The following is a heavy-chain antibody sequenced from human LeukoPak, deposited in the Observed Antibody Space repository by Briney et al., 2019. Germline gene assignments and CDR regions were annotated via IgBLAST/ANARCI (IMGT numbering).Heavy chain of an antibody. J-gene: IGHJ6*03. V-gene: IGHV3-7*01. CDR3: ARDQYSSGWTYYYYYYMDV. D-gene: IGHD6-19*01. Sequence: GGSLRLSCAASGFTFSSYWMSWVRQAPGKGLEWVANIKQDGSEKYYVDSVKGRFTTSRDNAKNSLYLQMNSLRAEDTAVYYCARDQYSSGWTYYYYYYMDVWGKGTTVTVSS. CDR2: IKQDGSEK. CDR1: GFTFSSYW.